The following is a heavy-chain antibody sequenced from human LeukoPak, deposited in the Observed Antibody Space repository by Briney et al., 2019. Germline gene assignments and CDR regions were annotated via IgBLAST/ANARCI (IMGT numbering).Heavy chain of an antibody. CDR1: GFTVSSNY. V-gene: IGHV3-21*01. CDR2: ISSSSSYI. J-gene: IGHJ4*02. Sequence: GGSLRLSCAVSGFTVSSNYMSWGRQAPGKGLEWVSSISSSSSYIYYADSVKGRFTISRDNAKNSLYLQMNSLRAEDTAVYYCARDKSSSSWYVGGTDYFDYWGQGTLVTVSS. CDR3: ARDKSSSSWYVGGTDYFDY. D-gene: IGHD6-13*01.